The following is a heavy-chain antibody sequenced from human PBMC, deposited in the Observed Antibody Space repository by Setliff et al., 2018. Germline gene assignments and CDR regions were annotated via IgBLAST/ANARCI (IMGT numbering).Heavy chain of an antibody. Sequence: TLSLTCGVSGGGGSFSAYNWNWLRQPAGKGLEWIGHINRRGSTNFSPSLKSRVTISLDTSKNQFSLNLTSVTAADTAVYYCARASSGWYSAYYYYMDVWGKGTTVTVSS. CDR3: ARASSGWYSAYYYYMDV. CDR2: INRRGST. J-gene: IGHJ6*03. V-gene: IGHV4-4*07. CDR1: GGGGSFSAYN. D-gene: IGHD6-19*01.